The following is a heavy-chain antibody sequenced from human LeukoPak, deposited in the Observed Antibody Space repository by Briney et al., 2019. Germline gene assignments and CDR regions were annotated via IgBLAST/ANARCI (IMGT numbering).Heavy chain of an antibody. Sequence: GESLKISCKGSGYTFSSCWIGWVRQMPGKGLEWMGIIYPGDSDTRYSPSFQGQVTISADKSISTAYLQWSSLKASDTAMYYCARLEDGYNWGAFDIWGQGTMVTVSS. CDR3: ARLEDGYNWGAFDI. CDR1: GYTFSSCW. J-gene: IGHJ3*02. D-gene: IGHD5-24*01. V-gene: IGHV5-51*01. CDR2: IYPGDSDT.